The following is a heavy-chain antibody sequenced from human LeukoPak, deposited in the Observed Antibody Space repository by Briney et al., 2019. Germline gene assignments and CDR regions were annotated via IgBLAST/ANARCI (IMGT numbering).Heavy chain of an antibody. CDR2: ISAYNGNT. CDR1: GYTFTSYG. J-gene: IGHJ5*02. Sequence: ASVKVSCKSSGYTFTSYGISWVRQAPGQGLEWMGWISAYNGNTNYAQKFQGRVTMTRNTSISTAYMELSSLRSEDTAVYYCARRRYYYGSGTMGYNWFDPWGQGTLVTVSS. D-gene: IGHD3-10*01. CDR3: ARRRYYYGSGTMGYNWFDP. V-gene: IGHV1-18*01.